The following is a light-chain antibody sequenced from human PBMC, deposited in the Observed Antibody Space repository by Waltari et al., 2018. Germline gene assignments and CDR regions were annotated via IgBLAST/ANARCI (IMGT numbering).Light chain of an antibody. Sequence: QSALTQPASVSGSPGQSITISCTGIGGDIATSDFVSWYQHHPDRAPQVIIYDVTNRPSGISARFSASKSADTASLTISGLQTEDEGDYYCASQTPDGVVLFGGGTRVTVL. CDR3: ASQTPDGVVL. CDR1: GGDIATSDF. V-gene: IGLV2-14*03. CDR2: DVT. J-gene: IGLJ3*02.